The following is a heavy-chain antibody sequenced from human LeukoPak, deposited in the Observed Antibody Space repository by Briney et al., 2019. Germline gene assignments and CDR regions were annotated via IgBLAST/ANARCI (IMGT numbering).Heavy chain of an antibody. J-gene: IGHJ6*03. V-gene: IGHV1-2*02. D-gene: IGHD5-18*01. CDR2: INPNSGGT. CDR3: ARRGYSYGFTALYYYYYMDV. CDR1: GYTFTGYY. Sequence: GASVKVSCKASGYTFTGYYMHWVRQAPGQGLEWMGWINPNSGGTNYAQKFQGRVTMTRDTSISTAYMELSRLRSDDTAVYYCARRGYSYGFTALYYYYYMDVWGKGTTVTVSS.